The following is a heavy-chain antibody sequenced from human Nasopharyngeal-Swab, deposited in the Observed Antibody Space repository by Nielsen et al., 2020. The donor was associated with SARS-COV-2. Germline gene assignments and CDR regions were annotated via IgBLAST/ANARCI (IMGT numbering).Heavy chain of an antibody. CDR2: IYSGGSST. Sequence: GESLKISCAASGFTFSSYAMSWVRQAPGKGLEWVSVIYSGGSSTYYADSVKGRFTISSDNSKNTLYLQMNSLRAEDTAVYYCAKETVGALDDWGQGTLVTVSS. V-gene: IGHV3-23*03. CDR1: GFTFSSYA. D-gene: IGHD1-26*01. J-gene: IGHJ4*02. CDR3: AKETVGALDD.